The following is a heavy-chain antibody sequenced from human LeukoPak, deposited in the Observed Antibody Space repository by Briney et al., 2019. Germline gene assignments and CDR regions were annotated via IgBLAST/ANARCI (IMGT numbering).Heavy chain of an antibody. D-gene: IGHD3-3*01. CDR3: ASSILRFLEWLGEDGSGSYYSIDY. J-gene: IGHJ4*02. CDR1: GGSISSGGYY. V-gene: IGHV4-30-2*01. CDR2: IYHSGST. Sequence: PSETLSLTCTVSGGSISSGGYYWSWIRQPPGKGLEWIGYIYHSGSTYYNPSLKSRVTISVDRSKNQFSLKLSSVTAADTTVYYCASSILRFLEWLGEDGSGSYYSIDYWGQGTLVTVSS.